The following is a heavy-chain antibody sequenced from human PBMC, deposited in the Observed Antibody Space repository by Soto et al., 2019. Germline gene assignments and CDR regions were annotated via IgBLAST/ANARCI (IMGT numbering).Heavy chain of an antibody. CDR1: GYTFTSYG. D-gene: IGHD3-10*01. J-gene: IGHJ4*02. CDR2: ISAYNGNT. V-gene: IGHV1-18*01. CDR3: ARDRGYYYGSGSFDY. Sequence: GASVKVSCKASGYTFTSYGISWVRQAPGQGLEWKGRISAYNGNTNYAQKLQGRVTMTTDTSTSTAYMELRSLRSDDTAVYYCARDRGYYYGSGSFDYWGQGTLVTVSS.